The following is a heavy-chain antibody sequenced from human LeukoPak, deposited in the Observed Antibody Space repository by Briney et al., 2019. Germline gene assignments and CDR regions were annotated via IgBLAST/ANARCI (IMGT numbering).Heavy chain of an antibody. V-gene: IGHV1-69*05. D-gene: IGHD3-10*01. CDR2: IIPIFGTA. CDR3: ARDVGALTYYYGSGSYIYGMDV. Sequence: GSSVTVSCTASGGTFSSYAISWVRQAPGQGLEWMGGIIPIFGTANYAQKFQGRVTITTDKSTSTAYMELSSLRSEDTAVYYCARDVGALTYYYGSGSYIYGMDVWGKGTTVTVSS. CDR1: GGTFSSYA. J-gene: IGHJ6*04.